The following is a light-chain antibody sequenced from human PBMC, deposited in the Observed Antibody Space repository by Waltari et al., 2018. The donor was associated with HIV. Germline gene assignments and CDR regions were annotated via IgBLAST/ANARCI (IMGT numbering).Light chain of an antibody. CDR3: SSYRSSSTWV. Sequence: QSALTQPASVSGSPGQSITISCPGTSSDVGGYTYVSWYQQHPGKAPKLMIYDVSNRPSGVSNRFSGSKSGNTASLTISGLQAEDEADYYCSSYRSSSTWVFGGGTKLTVL. CDR1: SSDVGGYTY. J-gene: IGLJ3*02. V-gene: IGLV2-14*03. CDR2: DVS.